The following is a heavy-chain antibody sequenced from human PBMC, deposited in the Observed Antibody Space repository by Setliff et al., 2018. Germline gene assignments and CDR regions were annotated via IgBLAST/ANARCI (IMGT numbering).Heavy chain of an antibody. CDR2: IYHSGNT. J-gene: IGHJ4*02. V-gene: IGHV4-38-2*02. D-gene: IGHD1-1*01. CDR1: GDSISSTYH. Sequence: SETLSLTCNVSGDSISSTYHWGWIRQSPGKGLEWIGTIYHSGNTYYNPSLTSRLTISVDTSKNQFSLRLSSVAAVDTAISYCARVRNTQNGFFDYWSQGTLVTVSS. CDR3: ARVRNTQNGFFDY.